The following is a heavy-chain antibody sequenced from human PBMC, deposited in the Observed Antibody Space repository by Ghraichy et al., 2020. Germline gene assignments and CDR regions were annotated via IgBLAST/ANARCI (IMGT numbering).Heavy chain of an antibody. J-gene: IGHJ4*02. CDR3: AREEGVYYFDY. V-gene: IGHV4-61*01. CDR1: GGSVSSGSYY. Sequence: SETLSLTCTVSGGSVSSGSYYWSWIRQPPGKVLEWLGYIYYSGSTNYNPSLKSRVTISVDTSKNQFSLKLSSVTAADTAVYYCAREEGVYYFDYWGQGTLVTVSS. CDR2: IYYSGST.